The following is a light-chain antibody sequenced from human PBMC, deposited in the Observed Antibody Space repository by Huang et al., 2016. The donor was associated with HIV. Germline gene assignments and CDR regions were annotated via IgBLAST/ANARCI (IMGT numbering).Light chain of an antibody. V-gene: IGKV1-33*01. CDR2: DAS. J-gene: IGKJ5*01. CDR1: QDISNY. CDR3: QQYDSLPVT. Sequence: DIQMTQSPSSLSASVGDRVTITCQASQDISNYLSWYQQRPGKAPKLLIYDASNLETGVPSRFSASGSGTDFTFTLNGLQPEDIATYYCQQYDSLPVTFGQGTRLEIK.